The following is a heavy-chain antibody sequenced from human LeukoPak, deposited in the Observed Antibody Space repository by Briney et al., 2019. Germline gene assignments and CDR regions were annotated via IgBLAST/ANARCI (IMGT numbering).Heavy chain of an antibody. CDR2: INSDGSRT. D-gene: IGHD2-8*02. J-gene: IGHJ5*02. Sequence: GGSLRLSCAASKFSFSSYWMHWVRQAPGKGLVWVSRINSDGSRTNYADSVKGRFTISRDNAKNTLYLQKSSLRAEDTAVYYCARVLTGSWDWFDPWGQGTLVTVSS. V-gene: IGHV3-74*01. CDR1: KFSFSSYW. CDR3: ARVLTGSWDWFDP.